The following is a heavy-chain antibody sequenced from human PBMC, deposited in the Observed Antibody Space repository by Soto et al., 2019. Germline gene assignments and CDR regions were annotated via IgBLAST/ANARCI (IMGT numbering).Heavy chain of an antibody. Sequence: QVQLQQWGAGLLKPSETLSLTCAVYGGSFSGYYWSWIRQPPGKGLEWIGEINHSGSTNYNPSLKNRVTISVDTSKNQFSLKLSSVTAADTAVYYCARGPGYDYIWGSYRNPPGIWGQGTMVTVSS. CDR1: GGSFSGYY. D-gene: IGHD3-16*02. CDR2: INHSGST. V-gene: IGHV4-34*01. CDR3: ARGPGYDYIWGSYRNPPGI. J-gene: IGHJ3*02.